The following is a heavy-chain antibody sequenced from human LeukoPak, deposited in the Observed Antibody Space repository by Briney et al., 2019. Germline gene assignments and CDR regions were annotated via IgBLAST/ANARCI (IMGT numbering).Heavy chain of an antibody. CDR2: ISYDGSNE. CDR3: AKDSGGGVMGFQYFDY. J-gene: IGHJ4*02. Sequence: GGSLRLSCAASGFTFSSYGMDWARQAPGKGLEWVAVISYDGSNEYYADSVKGRFTISRDNSKNTLYLQMNSLRAEDTAVYYCAKDSGGGVMGFQYFDYWGQGNLVAVSS. D-gene: IGHD3-16*01. V-gene: IGHV3-30*18. CDR1: GFTFSSYG.